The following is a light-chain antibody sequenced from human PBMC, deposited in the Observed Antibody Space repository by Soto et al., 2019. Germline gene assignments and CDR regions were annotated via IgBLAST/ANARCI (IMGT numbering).Light chain of an antibody. V-gene: IGKV3-15*01. CDR1: QSVNIN. CDR2: GAS. J-gene: IGKJ1*01. Sequence: EVVMTQSPAALSVSPGERAALSCRASQSVNINLAWYQQKPGQSPRLLIYGASTRATGIPARFSGSGSGTEFTLTISSLQSEDFAVYYCQQYNNWPRTFGQGTKVDIK. CDR3: QQYNNWPRT.